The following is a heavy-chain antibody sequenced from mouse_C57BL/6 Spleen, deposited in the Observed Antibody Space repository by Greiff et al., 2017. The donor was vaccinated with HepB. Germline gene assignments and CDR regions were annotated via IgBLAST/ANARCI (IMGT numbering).Heavy chain of an antibody. D-gene: IGHD1-1*01. V-gene: IGHV1-53*01. CDR1: GYTFTSYW. J-gene: IGHJ4*01. CDR2: INPSNGGT. CDR3: ARHGSSRYAMDY. Sequence: VQLQQPGTELVKPGASVKLSCKASGYTFTSYWMHWVKQRPGQGLEWIGNINPSNGGTNYNEKFKSKATLTVDKSSSTAYMQLSSLTSEDAAVYYCARHGSSRYAMDYWGQGTSVTVSS.